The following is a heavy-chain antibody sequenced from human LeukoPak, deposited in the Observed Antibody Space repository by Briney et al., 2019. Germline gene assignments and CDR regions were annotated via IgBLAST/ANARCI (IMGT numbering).Heavy chain of an antibody. CDR2: IIPLFGTA. J-gene: IGHJ1*01. Sequence: SVKVSCKASGGTFSNYAISWVRQAPGQGLEWMGGIIPLFGTANYAQKFQGRVTITADESRSTAYMELSSLRSEDTAVYYCARDSSEFRSLIPHWGQGTLVTVSS. D-gene: IGHD2-21*01. CDR1: GGTFSNYA. CDR3: ARDSSEFRSLIPH. V-gene: IGHV1-69*13.